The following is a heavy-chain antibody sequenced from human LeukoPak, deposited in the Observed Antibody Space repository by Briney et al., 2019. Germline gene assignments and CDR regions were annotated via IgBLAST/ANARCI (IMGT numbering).Heavy chain of an antibody. V-gene: IGHV1-3*01. Sequence: EASVKVSCKASGYTFTSYAIHWVRQAPGQRLEWMGWISAGNGNTKYSQNFQGRVTFISNTSATTAFKELSSLRSEDAAVYYCARDSGSGSNDYWGQGTLVTVSS. D-gene: IGHD1-26*01. CDR3: ARDSGSGSNDY. J-gene: IGHJ4*02. CDR1: GYTFTSYA. CDR2: ISAGNGNT.